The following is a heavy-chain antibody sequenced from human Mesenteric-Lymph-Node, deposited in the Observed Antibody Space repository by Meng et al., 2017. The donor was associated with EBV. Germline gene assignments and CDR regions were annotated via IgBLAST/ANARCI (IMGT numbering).Heavy chain of an antibody. CDR3: AREEVPTWGY. J-gene: IGHJ4*02. Sequence: QVQLVQSGAEVRKPXASVKVSCKTSGYAFSSYGMGWVRQAPGQGPEWMGWISPYNGNTKYSQKFQDRVTMTADTSTSTGYMELRSLRSDDTAVYYCAREEVPTWGYWGQGTLVTVSS. D-gene: IGHD3-16*01. V-gene: IGHV1-18*01. CDR2: ISPYNGNT. CDR1: GYAFSSYG.